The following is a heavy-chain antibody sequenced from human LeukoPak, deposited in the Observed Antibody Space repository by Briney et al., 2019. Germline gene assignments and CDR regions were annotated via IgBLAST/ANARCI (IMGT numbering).Heavy chain of an antibody. D-gene: IGHD6-6*01. CDR2: MNPNSGNT. V-gene: IGHV1-8*01. CDR1: GYTFTSYD. CDR3: ATGYGDGEYSSSPPPRYYYMDV. J-gene: IGHJ6*03. Sequence: ASVKVSCKASGYTFTSYDINWVRQATGQGLEWMGWMNPNSGNTGYAQKFQGRVTMTEDTSTDTAYMELSSLRSEDTAVYYCATGYGDGEYSSSPPPRYYYMDVWGKGTTVTVSS.